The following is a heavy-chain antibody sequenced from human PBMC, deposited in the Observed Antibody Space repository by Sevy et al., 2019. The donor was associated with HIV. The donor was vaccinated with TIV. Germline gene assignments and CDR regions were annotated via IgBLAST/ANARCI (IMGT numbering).Heavy chain of an antibody. CDR2: FDPEDGET. D-gene: IGHD3-22*01. CDR1: GYTLSQVS. V-gene: IGHV1-24*01. Sequence: ASVKVSCKVSGYTLSQVSMHWVRQVPGKGLEWMGSFDPEDGETIYGQEFQGRLTTTEDTSTDTAYMELSSLKSEDTAVFYCAITKDYYDSSGCPFDCWGQRTLVTVSS. CDR3: AITKDYYDSSGCPFDC. J-gene: IGHJ4*02.